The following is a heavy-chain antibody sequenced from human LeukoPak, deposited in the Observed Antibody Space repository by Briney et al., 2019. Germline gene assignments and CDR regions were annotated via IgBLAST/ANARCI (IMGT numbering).Heavy chain of an antibody. V-gene: IGHV3-15*01. CDR3: TAGLGKTDDDS. D-gene: IGHD4-11*01. CDR2: VRTTAEGETT. J-gene: IGHJ4*02. Sequence: PGGSLRLSCEGSGFNFNDAWMSWIRQAPGKGLEGVGRVRTTAEGETTDYAVPVRGRFIISRDDSKSMVYLQMNRLETEDTAIYYCTAGLGKTDDDSWGQGTLVTVSS. CDR1: GFNFNDAW.